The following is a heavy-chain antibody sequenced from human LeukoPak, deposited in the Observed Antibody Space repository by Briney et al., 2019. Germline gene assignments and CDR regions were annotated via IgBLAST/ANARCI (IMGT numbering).Heavy chain of an antibody. V-gene: IGHV3-7*03. CDR2: VNRDGSET. CDR3: ARNNGMDV. Sequence: GGSLRLSCAASGCALSSHWMTWVREVPGRGPEWVANVNRDGSETYYLDSVKGRFTISKDNAKNSLYLQMNSLGAEDTALYHCARNNGMDVWGQGTTVIVSS. J-gene: IGHJ6*02. CDR1: GCALSSHW.